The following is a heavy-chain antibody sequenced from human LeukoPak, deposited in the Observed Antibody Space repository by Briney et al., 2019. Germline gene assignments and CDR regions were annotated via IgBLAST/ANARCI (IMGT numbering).Heavy chain of an antibody. Sequence: ASVKVSCKASGYTFTSYGMSWVRQAPGQGGEWMGWISAYNGNTNYAQKLQGRVTMTTDTSTSTAYMELRSLRSDDTAVYYCARVMITFGGVIVLPFDYWGQGTLVTVSS. CDR2: ISAYNGNT. D-gene: IGHD3-16*02. V-gene: IGHV1-18*01. CDR1: GYTFTSYG. CDR3: ARVMITFGGVIVLPFDY. J-gene: IGHJ4*02.